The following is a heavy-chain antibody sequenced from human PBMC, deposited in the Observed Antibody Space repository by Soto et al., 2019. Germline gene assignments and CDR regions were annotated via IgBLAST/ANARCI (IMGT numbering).Heavy chain of an antibody. D-gene: IGHD4-4*01. V-gene: IGHV1-46*02. CDR2: INPSGGRT. J-gene: IGHJ6*02. Sequence: GASVKVSCKASGYNFNTYYMQWVRQAPGQGLEWMGTINPSGGRTAYAQRLQGRLTMTRDTSTGTVYMELRSLTSEDTAVYYCARPAATTFLYYQNGLDVWGQGTTVTVSS. CDR3: ARPAATTFLYYQNGLDV. CDR1: GYNFNTYY.